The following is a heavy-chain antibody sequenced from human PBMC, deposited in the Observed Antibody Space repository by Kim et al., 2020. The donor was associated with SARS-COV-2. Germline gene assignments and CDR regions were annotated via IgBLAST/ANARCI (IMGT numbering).Heavy chain of an antibody. V-gene: IGHV3-33*06. CDR1: GFTFSSYT. CDR3: AKDFLLDYGDYPDAFDI. Sequence: GGSLRLSCAASGFTFSSYTMHWVRQAPGKGLEWVAVIWYDGSNKYYADSVKGRFTISRDNSKNTLYLQMNSLRAEDTAVYYCAKDFLLDYGDYPDAFDIWGQGTMVTVSS. CDR2: IWYDGSNK. J-gene: IGHJ3*02. D-gene: IGHD4-17*01.